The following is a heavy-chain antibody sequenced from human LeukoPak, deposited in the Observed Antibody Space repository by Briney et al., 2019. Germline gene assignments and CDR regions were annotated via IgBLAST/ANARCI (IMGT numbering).Heavy chain of an antibody. CDR1: GFTFSSYW. J-gene: IGHJ4*02. CDR3: ARAHSSGWYLDY. Sequence: GGSLRLSCAASGFTFSSYWMHWVRHAPGKGLVWVSRINSDGSSTSYADSVKGRFTISRDNAKNTLYLQMNSLRAEDTAVYYCARAHSSGWYLDYWGQGTLVTVSS. V-gene: IGHV3-74*01. D-gene: IGHD6-19*01. CDR2: INSDGSST.